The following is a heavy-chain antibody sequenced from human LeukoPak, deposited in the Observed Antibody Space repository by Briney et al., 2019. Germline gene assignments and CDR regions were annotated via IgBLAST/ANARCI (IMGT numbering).Heavy chain of an antibody. CDR3: AREMGGYPFDY. J-gene: IGHJ4*02. CDR2: ISSSGITI. CDR1: GFLFSSFE. D-gene: IGHD5-12*01. V-gene: IGHV3-48*03. Sequence: GGSLRLSCAASGFLFSSFEVNWVRQAPGKGLEWVSCISSSGITIYYADSVKGRFTISRDKAKNSLYLQMNSLRAEDTAVYYCAREMGGYPFDYWGQGTLVTVSS.